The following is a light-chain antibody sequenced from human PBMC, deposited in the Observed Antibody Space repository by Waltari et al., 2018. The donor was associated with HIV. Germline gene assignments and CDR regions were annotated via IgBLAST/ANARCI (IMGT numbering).Light chain of an antibody. CDR2: GVS. J-gene: IGLJ3*02. V-gene: IGLV2-14*01. CDR3: SSYTPSHSLV. Sequence: HSALTQPASVSGSPGQSITISGSGPVTDIDIYKFVSWYRQYPGLAPQLVLYGVSSRPSGVSLRFSGSKSGDTASLTISGLEAEDEADYYCSSYTPSHSLVFGGGTKLTVL. CDR1: VTDIDIYKF.